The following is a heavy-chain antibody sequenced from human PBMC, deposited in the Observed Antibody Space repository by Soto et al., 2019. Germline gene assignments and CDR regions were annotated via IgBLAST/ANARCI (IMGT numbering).Heavy chain of an antibody. CDR2: IIPFFGTA. J-gene: IGHJ5*02. CDR1: GGTFSSYA. D-gene: IGHD3-10*01. CDR3: ARVNGSGSSLGINWFDP. Sequence: QVQLVQSGAEVKKPGSSVKVSCKASGGTFSSYAISWVRQAPGQGLEWMGGIIPFFGTANYAQKFQGRVTITADKSTSTAYMELSSLRSEDTAVYYCARVNGSGSSLGINWFDPWGQGTLVTVSS. V-gene: IGHV1-69*06.